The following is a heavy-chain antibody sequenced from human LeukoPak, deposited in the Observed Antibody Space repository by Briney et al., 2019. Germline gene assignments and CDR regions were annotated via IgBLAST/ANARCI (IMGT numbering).Heavy chain of an antibody. CDR1: GFTFSSYA. CDR3: AKAVMYYYDSSGYPTDY. CDR2: ISGSGGSK. J-gene: IGHJ4*02. Sequence: GGSLRLSCAASGFTFSSYAMSWVRQAPGKGLEWVSAISGSGGSKYYEDSVKGRFTISRDNSKNTLYLRMNSLRAEDTAVYYCAKAVMYYYDSSGYPTDYWGQGTLVTVSS. D-gene: IGHD3-22*01. V-gene: IGHV3-23*01.